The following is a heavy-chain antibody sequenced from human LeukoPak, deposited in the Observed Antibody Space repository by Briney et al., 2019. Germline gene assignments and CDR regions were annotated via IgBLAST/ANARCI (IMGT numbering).Heavy chain of an antibody. J-gene: IGHJ3*02. CDR1: GGSISSGGYS. CDR2: IYHSGST. V-gene: IGHV4-30-2*01. CDR3: ARGLGSLLGGHAFDI. Sequence: SQTLSLTRAGSGGSISSGGYSWSWIRQPPGKGLEWIGYIYHSGSTYYNPSLKSRVTISVDRSKNQFSLKLSSVTAADTAVYYCARGLGSLLGGHAFDIWGQGTMVTVSS. D-gene: IGHD1-26*01.